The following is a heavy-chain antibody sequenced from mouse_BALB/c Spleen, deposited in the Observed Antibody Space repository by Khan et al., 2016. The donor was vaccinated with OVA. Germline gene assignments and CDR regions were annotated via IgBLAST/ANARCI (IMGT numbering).Heavy chain of an antibody. J-gene: IGHJ3*01. D-gene: IGHD2-4*01. CDR2: IWSAGST. Sequence: QMQLEESGPGLVQPSQSLSITCTVSGFSLNNYSVHWVRQSPGKGLEWLGVIWSAGSTDYNAAFISRLTISKDNSRSQVFFKMNSLHPNDPSIYYCARGGYDYGRAALFAYWGQGTLVTVSA. CDR1: GFSLNNYS. V-gene: IGHV2-2*02. CDR3: ARGGYDYGRAALFAY.